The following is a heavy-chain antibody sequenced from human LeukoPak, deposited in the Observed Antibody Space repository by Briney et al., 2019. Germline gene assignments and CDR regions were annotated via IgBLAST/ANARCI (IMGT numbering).Heavy chain of an antibody. CDR3: ARDCSSTSCSPFDY. CDR1: GYTFTSYG. V-gene: IGHV1-18*01. D-gene: IGHD2-2*01. J-gene: IGHJ4*02. CDR2: ISAYNGNT. Sequence: GASVKVSCKASGYTFTSYGISWVRQAPGQGLEWMGWISAYNGNTNYAQKLQGRVTMTTDTSTSTAYMELRSLRSDDTAVYYCARDCSSTSCSPFDYWGQGTLVTVSS.